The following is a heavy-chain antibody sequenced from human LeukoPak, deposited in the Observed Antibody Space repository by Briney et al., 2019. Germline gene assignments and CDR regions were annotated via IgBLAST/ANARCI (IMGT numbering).Heavy chain of an antibody. CDR3: ARALGRVGYFDY. D-gene: IGHD1-26*01. Sequence: VGSLTASCAPSGFTFDDCGMSWVRQAPRKGLEWVSGINWNGGSTGYADSVKGRFTISRDNAKISLYLQMNSLRAGDTALYYCARALGRVGYFDYWGQGTLVTVSS. V-gene: IGHV3-20*04. J-gene: IGHJ4*02. CDR2: INWNGGST. CDR1: GFTFDDCG.